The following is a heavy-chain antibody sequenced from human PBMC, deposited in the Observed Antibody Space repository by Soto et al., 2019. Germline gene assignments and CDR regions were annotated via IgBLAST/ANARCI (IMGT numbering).Heavy chain of an antibody. CDR3: AREDRDRETGLVPAAIDGMDV. V-gene: IGHV1-46*01. CDR1: GYTFTTYY. CDR2: INPSGGSI. Sequence: ASVKVSCKASGYTFTTYYIHWVRQAPGQGLEWMGVINPSGGSINYAQKFQGRVTMTRDTSTSTVYMELSSLRSEDTAVYYCAREDRDRETGLVPAAIDGMDVWG. D-gene: IGHD2-2*01. J-gene: IGHJ6*02.